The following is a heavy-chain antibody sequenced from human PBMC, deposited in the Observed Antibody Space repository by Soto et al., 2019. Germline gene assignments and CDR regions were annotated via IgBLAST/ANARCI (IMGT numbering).Heavy chain of an antibody. CDR1: GFTFANAW. D-gene: IGHD1-1*01. J-gene: IGHJ4*02. CDR2: IESKADGGTT. Sequence: GGSLRLSCAASGFTFANAWMNWVRQPPGKGLEWVGRIESKADGGTTDYAAPVKGRFTISRDDSKDILYLQLNSLKAEDTAVYYCTTHGTGALGYWGQGTLVTVSS. V-gene: IGHV3-15*04. CDR3: TTHGTGALGY.